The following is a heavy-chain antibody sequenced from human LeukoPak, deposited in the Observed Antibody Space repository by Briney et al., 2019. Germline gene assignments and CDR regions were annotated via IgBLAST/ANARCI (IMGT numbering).Heavy chain of an antibody. J-gene: IGHJ4*02. V-gene: IGHV1-8*01. D-gene: IGHD6-19*01. CDR2: MNPNSGNT. CDR3: TRGSSGRRDN. Sequence: GASVKVSCKASGYTFTSCDINWVRQATGQRLEWMGWMNPNSGNTGYGQSFRGRITMTRDISIGTAYMELSNLTSEDTAIYYCTRGSSGRRDNWGQGTLVTVSA. CDR1: GYTFTSCD.